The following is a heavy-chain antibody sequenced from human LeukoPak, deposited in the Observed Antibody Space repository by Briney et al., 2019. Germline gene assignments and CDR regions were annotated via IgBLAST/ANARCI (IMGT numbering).Heavy chain of an antibody. CDR3: ARREYDSSGYSAFDI. CDR1: GGSISSSSYY. CDR2: IYYSGST. J-gene: IGHJ3*02. Sequence: SETLSLTCTVSGGSISSSSYYWGWIRQPPGKGLEWIGSIYYSGSTHYNPSLKSRVTISVDTSKNQFSLKLSSVTAADTAVYYCARREYDSSGYSAFDIWGQGTMVTVSS. V-gene: IGHV4-39*01. D-gene: IGHD3-22*01.